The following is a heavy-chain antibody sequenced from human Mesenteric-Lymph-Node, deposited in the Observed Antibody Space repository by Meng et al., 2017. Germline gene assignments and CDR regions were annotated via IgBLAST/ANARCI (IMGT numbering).Heavy chain of an antibody. Sequence: SETLSLTCSVSGGSITSHYWSWIRQSPGRGLEWIGYIHYSGNTNYNPTLKSRVTISMDTSKSQFSLKLSSVTAADTAVYYCAMGIAAAGPDYWGQGTLVTVSS. J-gene: IGHJ4*02. CDR2: IHYSGNT. CDR3: AMGIAAAGPDY. D-gene: IGHD6-13*01. CDR1: GGSITSHY. V-gene: IGHV4-59*11.